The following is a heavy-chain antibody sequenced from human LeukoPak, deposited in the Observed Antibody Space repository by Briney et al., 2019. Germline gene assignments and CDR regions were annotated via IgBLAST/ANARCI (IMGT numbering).Heavy chain of an antibody. CDR3: ATVVVVVAVREGPSSWFDP. Sequence: SETLSLTCTVSGGSISSSGYYWGWIRQPPGKGLEWIGSIYYSGSTYYNPSLKSRVTISVDTSKNQFSLKLSSVTAADTAVYYCATVVVVVAVREGPSSWFDPWGQGTLVTVSS. CDR1: GGSISSSGYY. V-gene: IGHV4-39*01. CDR2: IYYSGST. D-gene: IGHD2-15*01. J-gene: IGHJ5*02.